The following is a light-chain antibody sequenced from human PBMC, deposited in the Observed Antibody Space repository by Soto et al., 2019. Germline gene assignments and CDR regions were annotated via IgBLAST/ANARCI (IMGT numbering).Light chain of an antibody. Sequence: DIQMTQSPSSLSASIGDRVTITCRASQSINIYLNWYQQKPGRAPNLLIYTTSNLQSGVPSRFSGSGSGTAFTLTISNLQPEDFATYFCLQSYSIPLTFGGGTKVDIK. CDR3: LQSYSIPLT. CDR2: TTS. J-gene: IGKJ4*01. CDR1: QSINIY. V-gene: IGKV1-39*01.